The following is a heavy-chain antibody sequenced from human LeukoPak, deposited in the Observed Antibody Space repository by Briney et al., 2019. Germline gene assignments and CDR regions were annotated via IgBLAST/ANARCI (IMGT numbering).Heavy chain of an antibody. D-gene: IGHD2-2*01. CDR3: ARATQRYCSGTTCFPYWFDT. V-gene: IGHV4-4*09. CDR1: GGSMTHYF. CDR2: THTSGSP. Sequence: SGTLSLTCTVSGGSMTHYFWNWIRQPPGKGLEWIGYTHTSGSPDYSRSLKSRVTISLDTSKNRLSLMLSSVTAADTAVYFCARATQRYCSGTTCFPYWFDTWGQGTLATVSS. J-gene: IGHJ5*02.